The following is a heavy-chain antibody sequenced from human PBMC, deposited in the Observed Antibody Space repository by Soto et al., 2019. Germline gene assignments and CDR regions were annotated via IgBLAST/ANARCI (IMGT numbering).Heavy chain of an antibody. J-gene: IGHJ4*02. CDR1: GFTVSSSY. CDR2: IYSDGNT. V-gene: IGHV3-66*01. CDR3: AREKIVVDGLRRGAFYY. Sequence: EVQLVESGGGLVQPGGSLRLSCAASGFTVSSSYISWVRQAPGRGLEWVSVIYSDGNTYYADSVEGRFSIFRDNSKNTVNLQMNRLRAEDTAVYYCAREKIVVDGLRRGAFYYWGRGSLVTVSS. D-gene: IGHD2-2*01.